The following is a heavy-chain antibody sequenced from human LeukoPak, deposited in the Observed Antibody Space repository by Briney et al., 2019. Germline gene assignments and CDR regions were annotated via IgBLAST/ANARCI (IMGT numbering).Heavy chain of an antibody. Sequence: SETLSLTCAVYGGSFSGYYWSWIRQPPGKGLEWIGEINHSGSTNYNPSLMSRVTISVDTSKNQFSLKLSSVTAADTAVYYCARGSGYSYGYPFDYWGQGTLVTVSS. CDR2: INHSGST. D-gene: IGHD5-18*01. J-gene: IGHJ4*02. CDR3: ARGSGYSYGYPFDY. V-gene: IGHV4-34*01. CDR1: GGSFSGYY.